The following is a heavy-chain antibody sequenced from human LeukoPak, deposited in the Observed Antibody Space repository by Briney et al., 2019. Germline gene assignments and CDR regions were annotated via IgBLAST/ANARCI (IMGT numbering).Heavy chain of an antibody. J-gene: IGHJ4*02. D-gene: IGHD3-3*01. CDR2: IYYSGST. CDR1: GGSISSYY. Sequence: SETLSFTCIVSGGSISSYYWSWIRQPPGKGLEWIGYIYYSGSTNYNPSLKSRVTISVDTSKNQFSLKLSSVTAADTAGYYCARMRTLWSGYSFDYWGQGTLVTFSS. CDR3: ARMRTLWSGYSFDY. V-gene: IGHV4-59*01.